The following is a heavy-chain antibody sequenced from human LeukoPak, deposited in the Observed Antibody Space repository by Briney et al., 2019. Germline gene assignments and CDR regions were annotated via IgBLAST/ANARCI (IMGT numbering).Heavy chain of an antibody. Sequence: PSETLSLTCSVSGGSISSSNYYWNWIRQPPGKGLEWIGSVYYSGSTYYNPSLKSRVTISVDTSKNQFSLKLSSVTAADTAVYYCVRETSGSCIDYWGQGTLVTVSS. CDR3: VRETSGSCIDY. D-gene: IGHD1-26*01. CDR1: GGSISSSNYY. V-gene: IGHV4-39*02. CDR2: VYYSGST. J-gene: IGHJ4*02.